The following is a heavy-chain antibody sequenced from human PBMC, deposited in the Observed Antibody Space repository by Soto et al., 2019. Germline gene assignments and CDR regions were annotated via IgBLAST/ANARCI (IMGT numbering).Heavy chain of an antibody. CDR1: GLTFSSYS. Sequence: RGSLRLCCAASGLTFSSYSMNWFRQAPGKGLEWISYISSHSSTLYYADSVKGRFTISRDNAGNSLYLQMNSLRDEDTAVYYCVRDGSGNLYLNWFDPWGQGTLVTVSS. CDR2: ISSHSSTL. CDR3: VRDGSGNLYLNWFDP. D-gene: IGHD2-15*01. V-gene: IGHV3-48*02. J-gene: IGHJ5*02.